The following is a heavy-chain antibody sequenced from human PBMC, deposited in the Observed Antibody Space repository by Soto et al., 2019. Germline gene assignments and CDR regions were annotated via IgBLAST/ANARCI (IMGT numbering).Heavy chain of an antibody. D-gene: IGHD6-6*01. J-gene: IGHJ5*02. V-gene: IGHV4-4*02. CDR3: ARHFRYIAARPSWFDP. Sequence: PSETLSLTCAVSGGSISSSNWWSWVRQPPGKGLEWIGEIYYSGSTYYNPSLKSRVTISVDTSKNQFSLKLSSVTAADTAVYYCARHFRYIAARPSWFDPWGQGTLVTVSS. CDR1: GGSISSSNW. CDR2: IYYSGST.